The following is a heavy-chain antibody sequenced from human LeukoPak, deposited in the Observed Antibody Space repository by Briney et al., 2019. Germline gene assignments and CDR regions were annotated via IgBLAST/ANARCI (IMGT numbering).Heavy chain of an antibody. V-gene: IGHV3-74*01. CDR1: GFTFSSYW. CDR2: INIDGSST. D-gene: IGHD3-9*01. J-gene: IGHJ3*02. Sequence: PGGSLRLSCAASGFTFSSYWMHWVRQAPGKGLVWVSRINIDGSSTSYADSVKGRFTISRDNAKNTLYLQMNSLRAEDTAVYYCAITGVLTGFDAFDIWGQGTMVTVSS. CDR3: AITGVLTGFDAFDI.